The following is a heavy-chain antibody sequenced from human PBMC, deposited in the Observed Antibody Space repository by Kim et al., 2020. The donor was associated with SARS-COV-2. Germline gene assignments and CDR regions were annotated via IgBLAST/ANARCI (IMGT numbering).Heavy chain of an antibody. CDR3: TSTLETSFDI. D-gene: IGHD3-3*02. J-gene: IGHJ3*02. V-gene: IGHV3-73*01. Sequence: GGSLRLSCAASGFTFSGSAMHWVRQASGKGLEWVGRIRSTANSYATTYAASVKGRFTISRDDSKNTAYLQMNSLKTEDTAVYYCTSTLETSFDIWGQGTMDTVSS. CDR1: GFTFSGSA. CDR2: IRSTANSYAT.